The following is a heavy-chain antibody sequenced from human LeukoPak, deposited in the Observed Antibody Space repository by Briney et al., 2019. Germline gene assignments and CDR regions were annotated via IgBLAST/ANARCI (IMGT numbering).Heavy chain of an antibody. J-gene: IGHJ6*02. CDR2: IIPILGIA. V-gene: IGHV1-69*04. Sequence: SVKVSCKASGGTFSSYAISWVRQAPGQGLEWMGRIIPILGIANYAQKFQGRVTIIADKSTSTAYMELSSLRSEDTAVYYCARDQRVVVAANNYYYYGMDVWGQGTTVTVSS. CDR3: ARDQRVVVAANNYYYYGMDV. CDR1: GGTFSSYA. D-gene: IGHD2-15*01.